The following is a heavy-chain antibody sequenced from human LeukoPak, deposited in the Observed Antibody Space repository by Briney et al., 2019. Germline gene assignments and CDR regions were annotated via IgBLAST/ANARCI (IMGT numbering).Heavy chain of an antibody. D-gene: IGHD5-18*01. CDR3: ARVGYSYGY. V-gene: IGHV4-34*01. CDR1: GGSSSGYY. J-gene: IGHJ4*02. Sequence: SETLSLTCAVYGGSSSGYYWSWIRQPPGKGLEWIGEINHSGSTNYNPSLKSRVTISVDTSKNQFSLKLSSVTAADTAVYYCARVGYSYGYWGQGTLVTVSS. CDR2: INHSGST.